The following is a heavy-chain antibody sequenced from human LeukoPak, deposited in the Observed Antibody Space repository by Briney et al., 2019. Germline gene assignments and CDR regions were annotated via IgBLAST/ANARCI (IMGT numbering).Heavy chain of an antibody. CDR2: IWYDGSNK. J-gene: IGHJ4*02. V-gene: IGHV3-33*08. D-gene: IGHD6-13*01. CDR1: GFTFSDHY. CDR3: ARERKAAAGLIDY. Sequence: GGSLRLSCAASGFTFSDHYMHWVRQAPGKGLEWVAVIWYDGSNKYYADSVKGRFTISRDNSKNTLYLQMNSLRAEDTAVYYCARERKAAAGLIDYWGQGTLVTVSS.